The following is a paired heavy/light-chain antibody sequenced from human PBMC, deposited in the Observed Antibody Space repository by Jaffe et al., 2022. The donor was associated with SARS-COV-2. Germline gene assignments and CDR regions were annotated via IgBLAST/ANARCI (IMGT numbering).Heavy chain of an antibody. Sequence: QEQLVESGGGVVQPGTSLRLSCAASGFAFSSYAMHWVRQAPGKGLAWVASIWFDGTDQCYADSVKGRFTISRDNSRNTLFLQLNSLRPEDTAVYYCARDPYYYGSGRGNLDLWGQGTLVTVSS. J-gene: IGHJ5*02. D-gene: IGHD3-10*01. CDR2: IWFDGTDQ. CDR3: ARDPYYYGSGRGNLDL. V-gene: IGHV3-33*01. CDR1: GFAFSSYA.
Light chain of an antibody. J-gene: IGLJ3*02. CDR3: GVWESGLSVWV. V-gene: IGLV1-51*01. Sequence: QSVLTQPPSVSAAPGQKVTISCSGSKSNIGKNDVSWYQQFPGTAPKLLIFDNNMRPSGIPDRFSGSKSGTSATLGITGLQTGDEADYYCGVWESGLSVWVFGGGTKVTVL. CDR2: DNN. CDR1: KSNIGKND.